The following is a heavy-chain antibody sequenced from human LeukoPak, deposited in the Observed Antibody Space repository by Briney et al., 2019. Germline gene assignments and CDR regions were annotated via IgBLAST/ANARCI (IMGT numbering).Heavy chain of an antibody. D-gene: IGHD6-6*01. J-gene: IGHJ4*02. CDR2: ISGSGGTT. CDR1: GFTFSRYA. Sequence: GRSLRLLCADSGFTFSRYALSWVSQARGKGLEWVSGISGSGGTTYYADSVKGRFTISRDNSKNTLYLQMNSLRAEDTAVYYCATNSSSRGGFDYWGQGTRVTVSS. CDR3: ATNSSSRGGFDY. V-gene: IGHV3-23*01.